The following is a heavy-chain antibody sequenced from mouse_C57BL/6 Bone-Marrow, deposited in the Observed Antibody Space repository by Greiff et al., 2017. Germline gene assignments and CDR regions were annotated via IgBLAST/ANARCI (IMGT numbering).Heavy chain of an antibody. V-gene: IGHV7-3*01. J-gene: IGHJ3*01. CDR2: IRNTANGYTT. Sequence: EVKLVDSGGGLVQPGGSLSLSCAASGFTFTDYYMSWVRQPPGKALEWLGFIRNTANGYTTEYSASVKGRFTISRDKSQSILYLQMNALRAEDRATYYCASSMMVTTFLFAYWGQGTLVTVSA. CDR3: ASSMMVTTFLFAY. D-gene: IGHD2-3*01. CDR1: GFTFTDYY.